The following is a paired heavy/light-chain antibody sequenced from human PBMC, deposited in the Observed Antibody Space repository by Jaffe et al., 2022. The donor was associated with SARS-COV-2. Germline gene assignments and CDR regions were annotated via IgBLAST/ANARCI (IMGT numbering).Heavy chain of an antibody. D-gene: IGHD1-20*01. V-gene: IGHV3-49*04. Sequence: EVQLVESGGGLVQPGRSLRLSCTSSGFSFGDYPMSWVRQAPGKGLEWVAFIRGKASGGTTEYAASVKDRFTISRDDSKSIAYLQMNSLKTEDTAVYYCTRDPYPYNWNDYFDYWGQGTLVTVSS. CDR3: TRDPYPYNWNDYFDY. CDR1: GFSFGDYP. J-gene: IGHJ4*02. CDR2: IRGKASGGTT.
Light chain of an antibody. Sequence: QSVLTQPPSVSGAPGQRVTISCTGSSSNIGAGYDVHWYQQLPGTAPKLLIFVNTNRPSGVPDRFSGSKSGTSGSLAITGLQAEDEADYYCQSYDSSLSGWVFGGGTKLTVL. CDR2: VNT. CDR3: QSYDSSLSGWV. CDR1: SSNIGAGYD. J-gene: IGLJ3*02. V-gene: IGLV1-40*01.